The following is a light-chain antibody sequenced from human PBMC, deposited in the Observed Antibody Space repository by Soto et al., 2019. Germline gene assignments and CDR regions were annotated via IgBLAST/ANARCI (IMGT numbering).Light chain of an antibody. V-gene: IGKV3-20*01. Sequence: EIVLTQSPGTLSLSPGERSTLFVRASQSFSSTYLAWYQQKPGQAPRLLVYGASSRATGIPDRFSGFGSGTDFTLTISRLEPEDFAVYFCQQYGSSPITFGQGTRLEIK. J-gene: IGKJ5*01. CDR2: GAS. CDR3: QQYGSSPIT. CDR1: QSFSSTY.